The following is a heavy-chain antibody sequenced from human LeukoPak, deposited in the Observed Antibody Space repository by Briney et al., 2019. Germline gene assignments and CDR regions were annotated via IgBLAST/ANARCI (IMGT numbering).Heavy chain of an antibody. Sequence: GGSLRLSCAASGFTFSSYAMSWVRQAPGKGLEWVSSISGSGGSTYYADSVKGRFTISRDNSKNTLYLQVKTLRAEDTAVYYCAKKGGFSGNNDWYFDLWGRGTLVSVSS. CDR2: ISGSGGST. D-gene: IGHD1/OR15-1a*01. CDR1: GFTFSSYA. CDR3: AKKGGFSGNNDWYFDL. V-gene: IGHV3-23*01. J-gene: IGHJ2*01.